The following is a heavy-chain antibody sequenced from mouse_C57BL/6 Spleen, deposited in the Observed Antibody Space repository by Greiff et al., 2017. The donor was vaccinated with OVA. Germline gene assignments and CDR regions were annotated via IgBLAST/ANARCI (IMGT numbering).Heavy chain of an antibody. CDR1: GYTFTDYY. J-gene: IGHJ4*01. V-gene: IGHV1-76*01. CDR2: IYPGSGNT. Sequence: QVQLKQSGAELVRPGASVKLSCKASGYTFTDYYINWVKQRPGQGLEWIARIYPGSGNTYYNEKFKGKATLTAEKSSSTAYMQLSSLTSEDSAVYFCARATYYGYAMDYWGQGTSVTVSS. CDR3: ARATYYGYAMDY. D-gene: IGHD1-1*01.